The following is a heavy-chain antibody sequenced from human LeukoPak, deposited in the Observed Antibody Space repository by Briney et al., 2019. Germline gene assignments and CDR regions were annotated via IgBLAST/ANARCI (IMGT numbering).Heavy chain of an antibody. Sequence: GGSLRLSCAASGFTFSGYGMHWVRQAPGKGLEWVAFIRYDESHKYYIDSVKGRFTISRDNSKNTLYLQMNSLRAEDTAVYYCARGSTAMVSVGFDYWGQGTLVTVSS. V-gene: IGHV3-30*02. CDR3: ARGSTAMVSVGFDY. CDR1: GFTFSGYG. D-gene: IGHD5-18*01. J-gene: IGHJ4*02. CDR2: IRYDESHK.